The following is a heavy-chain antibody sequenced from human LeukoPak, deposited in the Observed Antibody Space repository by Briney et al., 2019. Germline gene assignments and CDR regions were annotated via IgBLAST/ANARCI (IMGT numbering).Heavy chain of an antibody. CDR1: GGSISSGGYY. V-gene: IGHV4-31*03. J-gene: IGHJ4*02. CDR3: ARSPGDWAYYFDY. Sequence: PSQTLSLTYTVSGGSISSGGYYWSWIRQHPGKGLEWIGYIYYSGSTYYNPSLKSRDTISVDTSKNQFSLKLSSVTAADTAVYYCARSPGDWAYYFDYWGREPWSPSPQ. CDR2: IYYSGST. D-gene: IGHD7-27*01.